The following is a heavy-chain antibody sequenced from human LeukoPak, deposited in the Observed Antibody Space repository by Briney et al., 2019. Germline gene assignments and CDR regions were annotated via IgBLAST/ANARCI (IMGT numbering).Heavy chain of an antibody. Sequence: GGSLRLSCAASGFTFSTYWMSWVRQAPGKGLEWVANIKKDGSEKKYVDSVKGRFTISRDNSKNTLYLQMNSLRVEDTAVYYCARGLFLSGYLDAFDIWGQGTVVTVSS. CDR1: GFTFSTYW. D-gene: IGHD3-22*01. V-gene: IGHV3-7*03. CDR3: ARGLFLSGYLDAFDI. J-gene: IGHJ3*02. CDR2: IKKDGSEK.